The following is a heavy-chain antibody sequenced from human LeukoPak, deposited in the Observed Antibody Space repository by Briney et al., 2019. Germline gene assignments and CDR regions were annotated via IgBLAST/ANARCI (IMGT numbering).Heavy chain of an antibody. J-gene: IGHJ4*02. D-gene: IGHD1-26*01. V-gene: IGHV4-39*01. Sequence: SETLSLTCTVSGASISSNSYYWGWIRQPPGKGLERIGAIYSGGNSYYNPSLKSRVTISVDTSKNQFSLKLSSVTAADSAIYYCASNSGSYVDYWGQGTLVTVSS. CDR1: GASISSNSYY. CDR3: ASNSGSYVDY. CDR2: IYSGGNS.